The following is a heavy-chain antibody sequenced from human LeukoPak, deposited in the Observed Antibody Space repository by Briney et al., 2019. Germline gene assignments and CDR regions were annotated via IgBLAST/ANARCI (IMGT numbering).Heavy chain of an antibody. CDR1: GFTFSSYG. Sequence: PGRSLRLSCAASGFTFSSYGMHWVRQAPGKGLEWVAVISYDGSNKYYADSVKGRFTISRDNSKNTLYLQMNSLRAEDTAVYYCGKDPSDYWGQGTLVTVSS. CDR3: GKDPSDY. CDR2: ISYDGSNK. J-gene: IGHJ4*02. V-gene: IGHV3-30*18.